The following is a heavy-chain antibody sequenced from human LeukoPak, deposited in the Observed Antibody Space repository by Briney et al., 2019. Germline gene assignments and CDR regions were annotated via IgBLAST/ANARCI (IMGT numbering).Heavy chain of an antibody. CDR2: ISGSGDKT. J-gene: IGHJ4*02. CDR3: AKDLNYGFDS. D-gene: IGHD3-10*01. Sequence: GESLRLSCAASGFAFRTYAMSWVRQAPGKGLEGVSAISGSGDKTFYAESVRGRFTISRDNSRNTLYLQMNSLRAEDTAVYYCAKDLNYGFDSWGQGTLVTVSS. CDR1: GFAFRTYA. V-gene: IGHV3-23*01.